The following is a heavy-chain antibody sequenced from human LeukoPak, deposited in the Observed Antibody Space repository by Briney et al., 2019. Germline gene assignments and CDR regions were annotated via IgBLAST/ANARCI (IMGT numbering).Heavy chain of an antibody. CDR3: ARPAPEGFYYYYMDV. CDR2: ISSSGNTI. D-gene: IGHD2-2*01. Sequence: GGSLRLSXAASGFTFSDYYMSWIRQAPGKGLEWVSYISSSGNTIYYADSVKGRFTISRDNAKNSLYLQMNSLRAEDTAVYYCARPAPEGFYYYYMDVWGKGTTVTVSS. V-gene: IGHV3-11*04. J-gene: IGHJ6*03. CDR1: GFTFSDYY.